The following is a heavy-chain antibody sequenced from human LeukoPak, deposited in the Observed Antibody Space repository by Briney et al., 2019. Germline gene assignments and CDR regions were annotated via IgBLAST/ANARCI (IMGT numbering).Heavy chain of an antibody. J-gene: IGHJ3*02. CDR1: GGSISTYY. CDR2: MYYSGST. V-gene: IGHV4-59*12. Sequence: SETLSLTCTVSGGSISTYYWSWIRQPPGKGLECIGYMYYSGSTNYSPSLKSRVTISVDTSKNQFSLKLSSVTAADTAVYYCARVGWGTLNAFDIWGQGTMVTVSS. CDR3: ARVGWGTLNAFDI. D-gene: IGHD3-16*01.